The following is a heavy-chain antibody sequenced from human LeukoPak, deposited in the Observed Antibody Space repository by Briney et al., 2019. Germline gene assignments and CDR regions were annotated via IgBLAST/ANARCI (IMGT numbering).Heavy chain of an antibody. Sequence: GGSLRLSCTASGLSFSDLWLTWVRQAPGKGLEWVAVIWYDGSNKYYADSVKGRFTISRDNSKNTLYLQMNSLRAEDTAVYYCARDFTGTEYFDYWGQGTLVTVSS. V-gene: IGHV3-33*08. CDR2: IWYDGSNK. CDR3: ARDFTGTEYFDY. CDR1: GLSFSDLW. J-gene: IGHJ4*02. D-gene: IGHD1-1*01.